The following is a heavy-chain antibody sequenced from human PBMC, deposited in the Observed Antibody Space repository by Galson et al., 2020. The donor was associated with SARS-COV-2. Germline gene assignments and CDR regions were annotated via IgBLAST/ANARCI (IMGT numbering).Heavy chain of an antibody. D-gene: IGHD3-3*01. CDR3: ARDVVGITMYGVVTNYHFYGLDV. CDR1: GASIDSTSYY. J-gene: IGHJ6*02. V-gene: IGHV4-39*07. Sequence: GSLRLSCTVSGASIDSTSYYWGRIRQPPGKGLEWLGIIYYDGTTYYNPSLKSRVTISIDTSKNQFSLKLSSVTAAADSGVYYCARDVVGITMYGVVTNYHFYGLDVWGQGTTVTVSS. CDR2: IYYDGTT.